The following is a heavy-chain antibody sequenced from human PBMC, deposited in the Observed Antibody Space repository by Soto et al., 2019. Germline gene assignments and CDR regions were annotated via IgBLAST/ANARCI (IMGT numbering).Heavy chain of an antibody. Sequence: QVQLVGSGGGVVQPGRPLRLSCAASGCTFSKHGMHWVLQAQGKGLEWVAVISYDGSNKYYADSVKGRFTISRDNSENTLYLQMDSLRAEDTAVYYCAKDHLPTTVTTPWFDPWGQGTLVTVSS. V-gene: IGHV3-30*18. D-gene: IGHD4-17*01. CDR2: ISYDGSNK. J-gene: IGHJ5*02. CDR1: GCTFSKHG. CDR3: AKDHLPTTVTTPWFDP.